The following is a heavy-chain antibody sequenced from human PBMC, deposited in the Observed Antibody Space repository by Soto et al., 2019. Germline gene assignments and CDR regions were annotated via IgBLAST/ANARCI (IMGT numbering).Heavy chain of an antibody. CDR2: IYSGGST. Sequence: PGGSLRLSCAASVLTFSSYAMSWVHQAPGKGLEWVSVIYSGGSTYYIDSVKGRFSISRDISKNTLYLQMNSLRADDTALYYCADPVPAASHYDNYDMDVWGQGTTVTVSS. V-gene: IGHV3-23*03. D-gene: IGHD2-2*01. CDR3: ADPVPAASHYDNYDMDV. CDR1: VLTFSSYA. J-gene: IGHJ6*02.